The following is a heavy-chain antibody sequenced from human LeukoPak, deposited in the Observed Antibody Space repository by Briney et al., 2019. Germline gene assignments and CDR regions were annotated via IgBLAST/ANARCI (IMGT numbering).Heavy chain of an antibody. CDR2: ISGSGYYS. D-gene: IGHD1-26*01. Sequence: GGSLRLSCAASEFTFDNYAMSWVRQAPGKGLEWVSVISGSGYYSYYADSVKGRFTVSRDNSKTTLYLQMNSLRADDTAVYYCAKGGPTGSNYFDFWGQGALVTVSS. CDR3: AKGGPTGSNYFDF. J-gene: IGHJ4*02. CDR1: EFTFDNYA. V-gene: IGHV3-23*01.